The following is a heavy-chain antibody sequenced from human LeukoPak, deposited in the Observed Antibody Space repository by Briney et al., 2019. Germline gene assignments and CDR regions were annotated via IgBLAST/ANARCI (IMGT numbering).Heavy chain of an antibody. D-gene: IGHD1-26*01. CDR3: ARDSTGIVGANDAFDI. J-gene: IGHJ3*02. V-gene: IGHV4-39*07. Sequence: PSETLSLTCTVSGGSISSSSYYWGWIRQPPGKGLEWIGSIYYSGSTYYNPSLKSRVTISVDTSKNQFSLKLSSVTAADTAVYYCARDSTGIVGANDAFDIWGQGTMVTVSS. CDR2: IYYSGST. CDR1: GGSISSSSYY.